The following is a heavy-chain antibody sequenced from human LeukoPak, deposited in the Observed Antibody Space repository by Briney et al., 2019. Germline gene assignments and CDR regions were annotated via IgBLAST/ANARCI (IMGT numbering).Heavy chain of an antibody. V-gene: IGHV4-61*01. CDR3: ARSHYGSGSPLDY. D-gene: IGHD3-10*01. Sequence: SETLSLTCTVSGVSVSSGSYYWSWIRQPPGKGLEWIGYIYYSGSTNYNPSPKSRVTISVDTSKNQFSLKLSSVTAADTAVYYCARSHYGSGSPLDYWGQGTLVTVSS. CDR1: GVSVSSGSYY. CDR2: IYYSGST. J-gene: IGHJ4*02.